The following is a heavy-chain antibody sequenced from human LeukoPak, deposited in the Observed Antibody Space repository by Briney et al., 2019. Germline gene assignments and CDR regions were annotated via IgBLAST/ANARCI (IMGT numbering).Heavy chain of an antibody. CDR2: ISYSGGT. CDR1: NYSINNGYF. CDR3: ARHGYSYGNNWFDP. J-gene: IGHJ5*02. V-gene: IGHV4-38-2*01. Sequence: PSETLSLTCAVSNYSINNGYFWGWIRQPPGKGLEWIGYISYSGGTNYNPSLKSRITISVDTSKNQFSLKLRSVTAADTAVYYCARHGYSYGNNWFDPWGQGTLVTVSS. D-gene: IGHD5-18*01.